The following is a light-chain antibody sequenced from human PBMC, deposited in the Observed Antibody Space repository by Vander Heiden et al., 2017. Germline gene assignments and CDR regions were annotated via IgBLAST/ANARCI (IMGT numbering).Light chain of an antibody. J-gene: IGKJ1*01. CDR2: VAS. CDR1: QDISEY. V-gene: IGKV1-27*01. Sequence: DIQMTQSPSSLSASVGDRVTITCRASQDISEYLAWYQQKPGKVPKLLIYVASTLQSGVPSRFSGSGSGTDFTLTISSLQPEDVATYYCQNDNSAPRTFGQGTKVEIK. CDR3: QNDNSAPRT.